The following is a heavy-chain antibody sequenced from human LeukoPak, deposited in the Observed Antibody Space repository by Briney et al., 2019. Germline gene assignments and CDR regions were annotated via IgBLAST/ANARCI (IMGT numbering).Heavy chain of an antibody. D-gene: IGHD3-22*01. V-gene: IGHV4-4*08. CDR3: ARRAYYDTSGYYPASGYFDL. J-gene: IGHJ2*01. CDR1: GGSIFSYY. CDR2: IYSNGIT. Sequence: SETLSLTYTVSGGSIFSYYFNWIRQPPGKGLEWIGYIYSNGITNYNPSLRSRGTISIATSKNQFSLRLRSVTAADTAIYYCARRAYYDTSGYYPASGYFDLWGRGTLVTVSS.